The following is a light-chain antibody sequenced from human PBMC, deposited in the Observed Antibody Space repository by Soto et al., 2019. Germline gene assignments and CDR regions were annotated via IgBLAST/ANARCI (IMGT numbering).Light chain of an antibody. Sequence: EIVLTQSPGTLSLSPGERATLSCKASQSATSRYLAWYQQKPGQAPRLLIYGASSRATGIPDRFSGSGSGTDFTLTISRLEPEDFAVYFCQQYNNSPEYTFGQGTKLEIK. CDR2: GAS. CDR3: QQYNNSPEYT. CDR1: QSATSRY. V-gene: IGKV3-20*01. J-gene: IGKJ2*01.